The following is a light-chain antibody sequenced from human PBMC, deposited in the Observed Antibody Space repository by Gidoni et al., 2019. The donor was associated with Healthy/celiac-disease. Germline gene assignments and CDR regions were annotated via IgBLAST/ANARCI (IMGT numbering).Light chain of an antibody. Sequence: EIVLTQSPATLSLSPGERATLSGRASQSVSSYLAWYQQKPGQAPRLLIYDASNRATGIPARFSGSGSGTDFTLTISSLEPEYFAVYYCQQRSNWLTFGGGTKVEIK. V-gene: IGKV3-11*01. J-gene: IGKJ4*01. CDR1: QSVSSY. CDR3: QQRSNWLT. CDR2: DAS.